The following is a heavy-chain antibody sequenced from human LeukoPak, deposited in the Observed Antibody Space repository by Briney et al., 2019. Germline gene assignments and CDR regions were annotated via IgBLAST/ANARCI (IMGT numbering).Heavy chain of an antibody. CDR3: ARDRVAARHGFDY. V-gene: IGHV3-7*01. Sequence: PGGSLRLSCAASGFTFSSYWMSWVRQAPGKGLEWVANIKQDGSEKYYVDSVKGRFTISRDNAKNSLYLQMNSLRAEDTDVYYCARDRVAARHGFDYWGQGTLVTVSS. D-gene: IGHD2-15*01. CDR2: IKQDGSEK. J-gene: IGHJ4*02. CDR1: GFTFSSYW.